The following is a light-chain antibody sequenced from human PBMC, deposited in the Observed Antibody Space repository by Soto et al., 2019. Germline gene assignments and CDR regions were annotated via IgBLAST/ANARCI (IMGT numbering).Light chain of an antibody. CDR1: QIVSSSY. CDR2: GAS. V-gene: IGKV3-20*01. CDR3: QQYGSSAFT. Sequence: EIVLTQSPGTLSLSPGERATLSCRASQIVSSSYLTWYQQNPGQAPRLLIYGASSRATGIPDRFSGSGSGTHFTLTISRLEPEDFAVYYCQQYGSSAFTFGGGTKVDIK. J-gene: IGKJ4*01.